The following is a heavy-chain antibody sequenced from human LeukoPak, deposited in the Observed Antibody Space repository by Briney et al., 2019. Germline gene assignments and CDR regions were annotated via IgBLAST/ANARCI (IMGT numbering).Heavy chain of an antibody. CDR1: GGSISSGGYY. J-gene: IGHJ6*02. V-gene: IGHV4-31*03. CDR3: ARDSARGVGDYGMDV. D-gene: IGHD3-10*01. Sequence: SETLSLTCTVSGGSISSGGYYWSWIRQHPGTGLEWIGYIYYSGSTYYNPSLKSRVTISVDTSKNQFSLKLSSVTAADTAVYYCARDSARGVGDYGMDVWGQGTTVTVSS. CDR2: IYYSGST.